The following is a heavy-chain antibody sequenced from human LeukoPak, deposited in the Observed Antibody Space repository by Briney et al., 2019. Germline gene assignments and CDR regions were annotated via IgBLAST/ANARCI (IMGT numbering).Heavy chain of an antibody. D-gene: IGHD3-22*01. CDR3: ARTTYFYESSGPRWFDP. J-gene: IGHJ5*02. CDR1: GYTFTSYG. V-gene: IGHV1-18*01. CDR2: ISAYNGNT. Sequence: ASVKVSCKASGYTFTSYGISWVRQAPGQGLEWMGWISAYNGNTNYAQKIQGRVTMTTDTSTSTAYMELRSLRSDDAAVYYCARTTYFYESSGPRWFDPWGQGTLVTVSS.